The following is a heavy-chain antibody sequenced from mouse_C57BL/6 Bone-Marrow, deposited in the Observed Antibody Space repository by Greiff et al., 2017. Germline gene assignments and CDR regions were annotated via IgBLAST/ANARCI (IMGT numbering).Heavy chain of an antibody. Sequence: QVQLQQPGAELVKPGASVKLSCKASGYTFTSYWMHWVKQRPGQGLEWIGMIHPNSGSTNYNEKFKSKATLTVDKSSSTAYMQLSSLTSEDSAVYYCARGGSSFWYFDVWAQGPRSPSPQ. D-gene: IGHD1-1*01. CDR1: GYTFTSYW. CDR3: ARGGSSFWYFDV. J-gene: IGHJ1*03. CDR2: IHPNSGST. V-gene: IGHV1-64*01.